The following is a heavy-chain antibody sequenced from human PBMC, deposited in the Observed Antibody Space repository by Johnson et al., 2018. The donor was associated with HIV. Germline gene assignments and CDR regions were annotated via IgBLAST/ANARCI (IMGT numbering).Heavy chain of an antibody. V-gene: IGHV3-33*05. CDR2: ISYDGSNK. CDR1: GFTFSSYG. CDR3: ARASQWEVDFDAFDI. J-gene: IGHJ3*02. D-gene: IGHD1-26*01. Sequence: QVQLVESGGGVVQPGRSLRLSCAASGFTFSSYGMHWVRQAPGKGLEWVAIISYDGSNKHYADSVKGRFTISRDNSKNTLHLQMNSLRAEDTAVYYCARASQWEVDFDAFDIWGQGTLVTVSS.